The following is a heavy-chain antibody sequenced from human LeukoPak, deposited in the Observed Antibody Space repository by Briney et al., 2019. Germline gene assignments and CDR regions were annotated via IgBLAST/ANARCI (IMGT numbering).Heavy chain of an antibody. D-gene: IGHD5-24*01. CDR3: ARESRRWREFDI. Sequence: ETLSLTCTVSGGSISSSSYYWGWIRQAPGKGLEWVANIKQDGSEKYYVDSVKGRFTISRDNAKNSLYLQMNSLRAEDTAVYYCARESRRWREFDIWGQGTMVTVSS. V-gene: IGHV3-7*01. CDR1: GGSISSSSYY. CDR2: IKQDGSEK. J-gene: IGHJ3*02.